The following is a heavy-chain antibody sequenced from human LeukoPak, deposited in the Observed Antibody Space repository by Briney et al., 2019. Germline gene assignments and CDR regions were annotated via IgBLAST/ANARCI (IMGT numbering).Heavy chain of an antibody. CDR1: GVTFSSYA. V-gene: IGHV3-23*01. D-gene: IGHD2-2*01. CDR3: AKGSHYCTSTSCYPTRPLFDY. J-gene: IGHJ4*02. CDR2: VSGSGSSGGST. Sequence: GGSLRLSCAASGVTFSSYAVGWVRQAPGKGLEWVSCVSGSGSSGGSTYYADSVKGRFTISRDNSNNTVYLQMNSLSAEDTAVYFCAKGSHYCTSTSCYPTRPLFDYWGQGTLVTVSS.